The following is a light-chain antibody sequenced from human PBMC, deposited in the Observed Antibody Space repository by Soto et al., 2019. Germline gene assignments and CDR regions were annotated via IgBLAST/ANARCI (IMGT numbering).Light chain of an antibody. CDR2: CAS. Sequence: EIVMTQSPVTLSVSPGERATLFCRASQIVDTNVAWYQQKPGRTPRLLIYCASTRAAGIPVRFIGSGSGTEFTLTISSLQGEDFAVYYCQQHYKRPRCTFGQGTKVEVK. CDR1: QIVDTN. CDR3: QQHYKRPRCT. J-gene: IGKJ1*01. V-gene: IGKV3-15*01.